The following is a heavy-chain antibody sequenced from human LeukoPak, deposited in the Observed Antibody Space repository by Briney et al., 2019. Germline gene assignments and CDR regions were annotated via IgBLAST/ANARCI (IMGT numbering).Heavy chain of an antibody. CDR3: ARGLSGYLYYFDY. CDR1: GGSISSYY. CDR2: IYYSGST. Sequence: PSETLSLTCTVSGGSISSYYWSWIRQPPGKGLEWIGYIYYSGSTNYNPSLKSRVTISVDTSKNQFSPKLSSVTAADTAAYYCARGLSGYLYYFDYWGQGTLVTVSS. D-gene: IGHD3-9*01. V-gene: IGHV4-59*01. J-gene: IGHJ4*02.